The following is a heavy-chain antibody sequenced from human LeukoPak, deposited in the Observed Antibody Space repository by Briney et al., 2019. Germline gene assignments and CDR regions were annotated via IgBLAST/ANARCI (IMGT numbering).Heavy chain of an antibody. CDR1: GFTFSSYW. CDR2: IKQDGSEK. J-gene: IGHJ3*02. CDR3: ARDLPVDIVATDAFDI. D-gene: IGHD5-12*01. Sequence: GRSLRLSCAASGFTFSSYWMSWVRQAPGKGLEWVANIKQDGSEKYYVDSVKGRFTISRDNAKNSLYLQMNSLRAEDTAVYYCARDLPVDIVATDAFDIWGQGTMVTVSS. V-gene: IGHV3-7*01.